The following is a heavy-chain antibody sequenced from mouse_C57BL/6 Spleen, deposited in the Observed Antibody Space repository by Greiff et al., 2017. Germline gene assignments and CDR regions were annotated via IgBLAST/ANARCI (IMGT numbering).Heavy chain of an antibody. CDR1: GYAFTNYL. V-gene: IGHV1-54*01. CDR3: ARSTTVVAGDWFAY. D-gene: IGHD1-1*01. J-gene: IGHJ3*01. Sequence: VQLQQSGAELVRPGTSVKVSCKASGYAFTNYLIEWVKQRPGQGLEWIGVINPGSGGTNYNEKFKGKATLTADKSSSTAYMQLSSLTSEDSAVYFCARSTTVVAGDWFAYWGQGTLCTVSA. CDR2: INPGSGGT.